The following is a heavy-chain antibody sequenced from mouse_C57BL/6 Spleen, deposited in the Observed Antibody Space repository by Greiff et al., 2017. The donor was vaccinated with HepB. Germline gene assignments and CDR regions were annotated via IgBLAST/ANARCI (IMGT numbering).Heavy chain of an antibody. D-gene: IGHD1-1*01. V-gene: IGHV1-52*01. Sequence: VKLQQPGAELVRPGSSVKLSCKASGYTFTSYWMHWVKQRPIQGLEWIGNIDPSDSETHYNQKFKDKATLTVDKSSSTAYMQLSSLTSEDSAVYYCARSTTVVADYWGQGTTLTVSS. CDR3: ARSTTVVADY. CDR1: GYTFTSYW. J-gene: IGHJ2*01. CDR2: IDPSDSET.